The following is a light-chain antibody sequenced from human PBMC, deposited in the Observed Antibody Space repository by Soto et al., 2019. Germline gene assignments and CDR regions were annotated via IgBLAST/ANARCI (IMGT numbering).Light chain of an antibody. J-gene: IGKJ5*01. V-gene: IGKV1-33*01. CDR3: QQYESLPLT. CDR2: DAS. CDR1: QDIATY. Sequence: DIQMTQSPSSLSASVGNRVTITCQASQDIATYLNWYQQKPGKAPKLLIYDASDLETGVPSRFSGSGSGTGFTFTISSLQPEDFATYYCQQYESLPLTFGQGTRLEIK.